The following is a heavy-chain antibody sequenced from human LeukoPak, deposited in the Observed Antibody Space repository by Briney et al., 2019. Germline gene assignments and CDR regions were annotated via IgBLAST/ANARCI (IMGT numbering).Heavy chain of an antibody. CDR3: AREAIATAFDY. V-gene: IGHV4-30-4*01. Sequence: PSETLSLTCTVSGGSISSGDYYWGWLRQPPGKGLEWIGYIYYSGSTYYNPSLKSRVTISVDTSKNQFSLKLSSVTAADTAVYYCAREAIATAFDYWGQGTLVTVSS. D-gene: IGHD1-26*01. J-gene: IGHJ4*02. CDR2: IYYSGST. CDR1: GGSISSGDYY.